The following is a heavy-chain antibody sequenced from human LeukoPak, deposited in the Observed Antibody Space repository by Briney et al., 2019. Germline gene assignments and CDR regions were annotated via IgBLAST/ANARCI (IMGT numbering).Heavy chain of an antibody. J-gene: IGHJ4*02. CDR2: IGYDGRNT. D-gene: IGHD3-10*01. V-gene: IGHV3-30*02. Sequence: GGSLRLSCAASGFTFSSYGIHWVRQAPGKGLEWVTFIGYDGRNTYYADSVKGRFTISRDNSKNTLYLQMNSLRAEDTAIYYCAKDNAYYYADYWGQGTLVTVSS. CDR1: GFTFSSYG. CDR3: AKDNAYYYADY.